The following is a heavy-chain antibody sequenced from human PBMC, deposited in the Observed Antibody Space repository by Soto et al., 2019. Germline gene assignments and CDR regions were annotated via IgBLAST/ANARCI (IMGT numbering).Heavy chain of an antibody. J-gene: IGHJ4*02. D-gene: IGHD1-26*01. CDR3: AKAARLTWEIKNYFDF. Sequence: GGSLRLSCAASGLTFSSYGMHWFRQAPGKGLEWVAVISYDGSNKYYADSVKGRFAISRDNSKNTLYLQMNSLRAEDTAVYYCAKAARLTWEIKNYFDFCGQRTLVPVSS. CDR2: ISYDGSNK. V-gene: IGHV3-30*18. CDR1: GLTFSSYG.